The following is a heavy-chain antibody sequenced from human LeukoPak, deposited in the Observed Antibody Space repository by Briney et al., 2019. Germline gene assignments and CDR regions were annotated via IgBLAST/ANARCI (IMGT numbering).Heavy chain of an antibody. D-gene: IGHD3-22*01. CDR1: GFAFSSYA. CDR2: ISGSGGST. Sequence: QSGGSLRLSCAASGFAFSSYAMSWVRQAPGKGLEWVSAISGSGGSTYYADSVKGRFTISRDNSENTLYLQMNSLRAEDTAVYYCAKGDYYDSSGYYYRLHFDYWGQGTLVTVSS. J-gene: IGHJ4*02. CDR3: AKGDYYDSSGYYYRLHFDY. V-gene: IGHV3-23*01.